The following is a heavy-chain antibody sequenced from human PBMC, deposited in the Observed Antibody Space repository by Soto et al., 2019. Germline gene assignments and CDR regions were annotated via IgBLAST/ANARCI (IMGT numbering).Heavy chain of an antibody. J-gene: IGHJ4*02. V-gene: IGHV1-69*02. D-gene: IGHD3-10*01. Sequence: QVQLVQYGAEVKSPGSSVKVACKASGDTFNFYSINWVRQSPGLGLEWMGRVNPIVSMSNYAQKFQGRVTVTAHQSTSTAYMELSSLRSEDTAIYYCASSYGSGYRAFDYWGQGALVTVS. CDR1: GDTFNFYS. CDR3: ASSYGSGYRAFDY. CDR2: VNPIVSMS.